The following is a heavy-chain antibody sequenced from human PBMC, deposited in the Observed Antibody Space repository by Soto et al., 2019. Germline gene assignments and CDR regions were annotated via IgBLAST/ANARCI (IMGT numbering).Heavy chain of an antibody. J-gene: IGHJ4*01. D-gene: IGHD3-10*01. CDR1: GLPFGDNW. CDR2: ISNDGSDT. V-gene: IGHV3-74*01. CDR3: ARDSFSSAAH. Sequence: EVQLVESGGGLVQPGGSLRLSCAASGLPFGDNWMHWVRQAPGKRLVWVSRISNDGSDTTYAHSVRGRFTVSRDNAKITLHLQMNSLRAEDTAVYYCARDSFSSAAHWGHGTLVTVSS.